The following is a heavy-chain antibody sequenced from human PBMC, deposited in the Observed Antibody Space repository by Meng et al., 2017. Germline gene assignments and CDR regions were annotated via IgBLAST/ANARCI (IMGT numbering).Heavy chain of an antibody. D-gene: IGHD5-18*01. CDR3: ARGGYSYGLWFDP. CDR2: ISPIFGTA. Sequence: QVHRVRAWAEGAKPGASRKGPSKASGGTFSIYTIGWVRPAPGQGLEWMGGISPIFGTANYTQKFQGRVTITADESTSTAYMELSSLRSEDTAVYYCARGGYSYGLWFDPWGQGTLVTVSS. V-gene: IGHV1-69*01. CDR1: GGTFSIYT. J-gene: IGHJ5*02.